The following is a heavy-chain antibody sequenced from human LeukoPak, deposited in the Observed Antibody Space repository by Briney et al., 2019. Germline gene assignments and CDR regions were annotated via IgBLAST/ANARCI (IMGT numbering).Heavy chain of an antibody. CDR3: PQECLFSAPGTPKRFAY. J-gene: IGHJ4*02. CDR1: GVTFNNAW. D-gene: IGHD2/OR15-2a*01. Sequence: EGSLRLSCAASGVTFNNAWVSWVRQAPGKGLEWVGRIKRKSEGGTTGYAAPVKGRFTISRDDSKNTVYLQMNSLKTEDTAVYSCPQECLFSAPGTPKRFAYWGQGTLVPSPQ. V-gene: IGHV3-15*01. CDR2: IKRKSEGGTT.